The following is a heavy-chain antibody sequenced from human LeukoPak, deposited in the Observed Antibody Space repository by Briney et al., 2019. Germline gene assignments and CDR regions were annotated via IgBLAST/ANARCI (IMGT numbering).Heavy chain of an antibody. D-gene: IGHD2-8*01. V-gene: IGHV1-2*06. Sequence: ASVKVSCKASGYTFTSYYMHWVRQAPEQGLEWMGRINPNSGDTNYAQKFQGRVTMTRDTSINTAYMELSRLRSDDTAVFYCARLYCTNDVCSSFDYWGQGTLVTVSS. CDR3: ARLYCTNDVCSSFDY. J-gene: IGHJ4*02. CDR1: GYTFTSYY. CDR2: INPNSGDT.